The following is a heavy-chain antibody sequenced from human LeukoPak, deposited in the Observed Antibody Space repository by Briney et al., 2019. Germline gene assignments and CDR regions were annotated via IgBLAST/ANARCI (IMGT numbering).Heavy chain of an antibody. CDR3: AREYCSSTSCRPSMDV. V-gene: IGHV3-7*03. J-gene: IGHJ6*03. D-gene: IGHD2-2*01. CDR2: IKQDGSEK. CDR1: GFTFSSYW. Sequence: GGSLRLSCAASGFTFSSYWMSWVRQAPGKGLEWVANIKQDGSEKYYVDSVKGRFTISRDNAKNSLYLQMNSLRAEDTALYYCAREYCSSTSCRPSMDVWGKGTTVTVSS.